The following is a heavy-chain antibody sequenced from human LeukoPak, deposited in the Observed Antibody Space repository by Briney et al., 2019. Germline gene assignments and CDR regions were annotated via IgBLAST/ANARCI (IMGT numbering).Heavy chain of an antibody. D-gene: IGHD1-14*01. Sequence: GASVKVSCKASGYTFTSYGISWVRQAPGQGLEWMGWISAYNGNTNYAQKLQGRVTMTTDTSTSTAYMELSRLRSDDTAVYYCARGGETRISLNYYYYMDVWGKGTTVTVSS. CDR1: GYTFTSYG. CDR2: ISAYNGNT. J-gene: IGHJ6*03. CDR3: ARGGETRISLNYYYYMDV. V-gene: IGHV1-18*04.